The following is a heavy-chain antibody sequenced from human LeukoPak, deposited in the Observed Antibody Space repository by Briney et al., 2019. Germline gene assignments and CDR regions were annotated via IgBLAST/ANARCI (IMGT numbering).Heavy chain of an antibody. V-gene: IGHV3-21*01. J-gene: IGHJ3*02. D-gene: IGHD6-13*01. CDR2: ISSSSSYI. CDR1: GFTFSSYS. Sequence: KSGGSLRLSCAASGFTFSSYSMNWVRQAPGKGLEWVSSISSSSSYIYYADSVKGRFTISRDNAKNSLYLQMNSLRAEDTAVYYCARSPGQQLADDAFDIWGQGTMVTVSS. CDR3: ARSPGQQLADDAFDI.